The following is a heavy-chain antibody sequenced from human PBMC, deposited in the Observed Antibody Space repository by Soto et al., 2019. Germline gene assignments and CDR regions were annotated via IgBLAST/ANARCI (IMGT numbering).Heavy chain of an antibody. CDR2: ISYDGSNK. Sequence: QVQLVESGGGVVQPGRSLRLSCAASGFTFSSYAMHWVRQAPGKGLEWVAVISYDGSNKYYADSVKGRFTISRDNSKNTLYLQMNSLRAEDTAVYYCARDLLPTGTTREDYWGQGTLVTVSS. V-gene: IGHV3-30-3*01. CDR1: GFTFSSYA. J-gene: IGHJ4*02. CDR3: ARDLLPTGTTREDY. D-gene: IGHD1-7*01.